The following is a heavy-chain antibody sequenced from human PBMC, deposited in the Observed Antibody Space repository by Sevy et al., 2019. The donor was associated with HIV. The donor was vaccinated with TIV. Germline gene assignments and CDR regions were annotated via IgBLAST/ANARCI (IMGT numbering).Heavy chain of an antibody. V-gene: IGHV3-9*01. D-gene: IGHD3-22*01. CDR2: ISWNSGSI. CDR3: AKIDYYDSSGYDDAFDI. J-gene: IGHJ3*02. Sequence: GGSLRLSCAASGFTFDDYAMHWVRQAPGKGLEWVSGISWNSGSIGYADSVKGRFTISRDNAKNSQYLQMNSLRAEDTALYYCAKIDYYDSSGYDDAFDIWGQGTMVTVSS. CDR1: GFTFDDYA.